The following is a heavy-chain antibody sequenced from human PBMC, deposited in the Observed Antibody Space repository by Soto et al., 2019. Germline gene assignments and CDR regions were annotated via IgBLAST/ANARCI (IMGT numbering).Heavy chain of an antibody. Sequence: PGESLKISCKGSGYSFTSYWIGWVRQMPGKGLEWMGIIYPGDSDTRYSPSFQGQVTISADKSISTAYLQWSSLKASDTAMYYCARSRYNWNYGSDAFDIWGQGTMVTVSS. CDR3: ARSRYNWNYGSDAFDI. V-gene: IGHV5-51*01. D-gene: IGHD1-7*01. CDR2: IYPGDSDT. CDR1: GYSFTSYW. J-gene: IGHJ3*02.